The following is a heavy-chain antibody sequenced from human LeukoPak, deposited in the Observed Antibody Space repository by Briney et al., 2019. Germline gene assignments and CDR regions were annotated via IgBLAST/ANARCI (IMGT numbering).Heavy chain of an antibody. D-gene: IGHD3-10*01. CDR1: GFTFSSYA. V-gene: IGHV3-30*04. J-gene: IGHJ4*02. CDR2: ISYDGSNK. Sequence: PGGSLRLSCAASGFTFSSYAMHWVRQAPGKGLEWVAVISYDGSNKYYADSVKGRFTISRDNSKNTLYLQMNSLRAEDTAVYYCARDLSMVRGVIIDFFDYWGQGTLVTVSS. CDR3: ARDLSMVRGVIIDFFDY.